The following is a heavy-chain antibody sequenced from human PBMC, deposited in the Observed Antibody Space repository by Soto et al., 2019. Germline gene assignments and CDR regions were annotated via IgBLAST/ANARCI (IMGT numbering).Heavy chain of an antibody. Sequence: GSLRLSCAASGFSVSSSDMSWVRQVPGEGLEWVSVIYSGGSTHDADYVKGRFSVSRDTSKNTVDLQMNSLRVDDTAVYYCGTSSRKDYHFAMDVWGQGTAVSVSS. CDR3: GTSSRKDYHFAMDV. V-gene: IGHV3-53*01. J-gene: IGHJ6*02. CDR2: IYSGGST. CDR1: GFSVSSSD. D-gene: IGHD6-6*01.